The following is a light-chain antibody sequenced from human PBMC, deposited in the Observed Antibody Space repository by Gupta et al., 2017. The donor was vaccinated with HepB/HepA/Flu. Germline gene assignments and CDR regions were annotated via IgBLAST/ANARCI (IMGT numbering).Light chain of an antibody. Sequence: VLPQSPLSLSVTPGAPASISCRSSQSLLHRHGNNYLDWYLQKPGQPPQLLIYVGSNRASGVPDRFSGSGSGTDLTLNISRVEPEDVGVYYCMQHLHSRLFTFGQGTKVEI. CDR2: VGS. CDR3: MQHLHSRLFT. V-gene: IGKV2-28*01. CDR1: QSLLHRHGNNY. J-gene: IGKJ2*01.